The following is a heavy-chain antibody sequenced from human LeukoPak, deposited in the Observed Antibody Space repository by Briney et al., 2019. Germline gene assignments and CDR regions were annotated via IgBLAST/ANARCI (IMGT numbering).Heavy chain of an antibody. V-gene: IGHV3-48*03. Sequence: GGSLRLSCAASGFTFISFEMNWVRQAPGKGLEWVSYISSSGSTIYYAHSVKGRFTISRDNAKNSLYLQMNSLRAEDTAVYYCARDLSGVTGYTYGRGIDYWGQGTLVTVSS. CDR2: ISSSGSTI. CDR3: ARDLSGVTGYTYGRGIDY. D-gene: IGHD5-18*01. CDR1: GFTFISFE. J-gene: IGHJ4*02.